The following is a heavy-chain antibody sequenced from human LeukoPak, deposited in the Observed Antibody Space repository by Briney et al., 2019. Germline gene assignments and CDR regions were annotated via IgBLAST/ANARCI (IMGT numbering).Heavy chain of an antibody. CDR2: IYTSGRT. CDR1: GGSISSYY. V-gene: IGHV4-4*09. D-gene: IGHD5-12*01. CDR3: ARKGKWLRFFDY. Sequence: SETLSLTCAVSGGSISSYYWSWIRQPPGKGLEWIGYIYTSGRTNYNPSLKSRVTISVDTSKNQFSLKLSSVTAADTAVYYCARKGKWLRFFDYWGQGTLVTVSS. J-gene: IGHJ4*02.